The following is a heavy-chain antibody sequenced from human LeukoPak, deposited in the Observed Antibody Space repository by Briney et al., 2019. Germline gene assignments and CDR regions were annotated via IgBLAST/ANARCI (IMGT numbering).Heavy chain of an antibody. D-gene: IGHD3-22*01. Sequence: GGSLRLSCAASGFTFSSYEMNWVRQAPGKGLEWVSYISSSGSTIYYADSVKGRFTISRDKAKNSLYLQMNSLRAEDTAVYYCARDRWYYDSSGYYSAGNGFDYWGQGTLVTVSS. CDR1: GFTFSSYE. CDR3: ARDRWYYDSSGYYSAGNGFDY. V-gene: IGHV3-48*03. J-gene: IGHJ4*02. CDR2: ISSSGSTI.